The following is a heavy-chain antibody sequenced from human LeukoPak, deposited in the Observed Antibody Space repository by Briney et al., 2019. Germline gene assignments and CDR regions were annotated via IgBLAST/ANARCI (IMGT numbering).Heavy chain of an antibody. D-gene: IGHD6-19*01. CDR3: ARDYLAVASLRYYYMDV. J-gene: IGHJ6*03. CDR1: GFTFSSYG. Sequence: LAGGSLRLSCAASGFTFSSYGMHWVRQAPGKGLEWVAVISGSGDNTYYADSVKGRFTISRDNSKNSLYLQMNSLRAEDTAVYYCARDYLAVASLRYYYMDVWGKETTVTVSS. V-gene: IGHV3-23*01. CDR2: ISGSGDNT.